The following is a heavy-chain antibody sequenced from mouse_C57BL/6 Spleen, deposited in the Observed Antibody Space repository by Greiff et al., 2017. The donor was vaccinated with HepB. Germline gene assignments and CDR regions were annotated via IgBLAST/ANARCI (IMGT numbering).Heavy chain of an antibody. J-gene: IGHJ4*01. D-gene: IGHD2-2*01. CDR3: ARGGYGYVYYAMDY. CDR2: IHPNSGST. V-gene: IGHV1-64*01. Sequence: VQLQQPGAELVKPGASVKLSCKASGYTFTSYWMHWVKQRPGQGLEWIGMIHPNSGSTNYNEKFKSKGTLTVDKSSSTAYMQLSSLTSEDSAVYYCARGGYGYVYYAMDYWGQGTSVTVSS. CDR1: GYTFTSYW.